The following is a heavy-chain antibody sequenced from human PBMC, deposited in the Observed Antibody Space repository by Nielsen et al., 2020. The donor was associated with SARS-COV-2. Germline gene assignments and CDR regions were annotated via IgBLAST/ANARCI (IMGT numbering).Heavy chain of an antibody. V-gene: IGHV1-46*01. CDR1: GYTFTSYY. CDR3: ARERRTTVTPMGYYYGMDV. Sequence: ASVKVSCKASGYTFTSYYMHWVRQAPGQGLEWMGIINPSGGSTSYAQKFQGRVTMTRDTSTSTVYMELSSLRSEDTAVYYCARERRTTVTPMGYYYGMDVWGQGTTVTVSS. D-gene: IGHD4-11*01. CDR2: INPSGGST. J-gene: IGHJ6*02.